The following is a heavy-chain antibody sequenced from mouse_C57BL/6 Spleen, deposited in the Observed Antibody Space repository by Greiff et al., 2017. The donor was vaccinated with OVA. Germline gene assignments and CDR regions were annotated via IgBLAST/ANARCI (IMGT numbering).Heavy chain of an antibody. Sequence: EVHLVESGGGLVQPGGSLKLSCAASGFTFSDYYMYWVRQTPEKRLEWVAYISNGGGSTYYPDTVKGRFTISRDNAKNTLYLQMSRLKSEDTAMYYCARHAVANYYAMDYWGQGTSVTVSS. CDR3: ARHAVANYYAMDY. V-gene: IGHV5-12*01. CDR2: ISNGGGST. J-gene: IGHJ4*01. D-gene: IGHD1-1*02. CDR1: GFTFSDYY.